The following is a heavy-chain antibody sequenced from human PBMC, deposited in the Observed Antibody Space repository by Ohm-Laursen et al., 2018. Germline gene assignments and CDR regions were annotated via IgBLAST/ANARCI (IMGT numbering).Heavy chain of an antibody. V-gene: IGHV4-59*12. CDR3: ARARGTMVRGAPGDGMDV. CDR1: GGSISSYY. CDR2: IYYSGST. J-gene: IGHJ6*02. D-gene: IGHD3-10*01. Sequence: SETLSLTCSVSGGSISSYYWTWIRQPPGKGLEWIGYIYYSGSTNYNPSLKSRVTISVDTSKNQFSLKLSSVTAADTAVYYCARARGTMVRGAPGDGMDVWGQGTTVTVSS.